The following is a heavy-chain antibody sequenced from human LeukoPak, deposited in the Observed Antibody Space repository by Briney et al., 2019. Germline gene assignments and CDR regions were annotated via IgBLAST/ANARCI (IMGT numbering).Heavy chain of an antibody. V-gene: IGHV4-34*01. CDR3: ARDRYSSSWTEIGGMDV. J-gene: IGHJ6*04. Sequence: SQTLSLTCAVYGGSFSGYYCSWIRQPPGKGLEWIGEINHSGSTNYNPSLKSRVTISVDTSKNQFSLKLSSVTAADTAVYYCARDRYSSSWTEIGGMDVWGKGTTVTVSS. CDR2: INHSGST. D-gene: IGHD6-13*01. CDR1: GGSFSGYY.